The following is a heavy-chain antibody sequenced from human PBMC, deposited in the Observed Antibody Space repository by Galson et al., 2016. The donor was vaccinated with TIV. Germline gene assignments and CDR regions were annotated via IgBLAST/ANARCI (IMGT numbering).Heavy chain of an antibody. V-gene: IGHV3-33*01. Sequence: SLRLSCAASGFTFSSYGMHWVRQAPGKGLEWVAVIWYDGSNKDYADSVKGRFTISRDNSKNTVDLQMNSLRAGDTAVYYCARVRFCSSTNCLNYFDYWGQGTLVTVSS. CDR3: ARVRFCSSTNCLNYFDY. J-gene: IGHJ4*02. CDR2: IWYDGSNK. CDR1: GFTFSSYG. D-gene: IGHD2-2*01.